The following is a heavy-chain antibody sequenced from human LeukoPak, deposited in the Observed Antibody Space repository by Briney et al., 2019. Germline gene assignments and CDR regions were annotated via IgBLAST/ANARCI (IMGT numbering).Heavy chain of an antibody. CDR3: ARDRRSSSSPSNWFDP. CDR1: GGSFSSYY. CDR2: INHSGST. D-gene: IGHD6-6*01. V-gene: IGHV4-34*01. Sequence: SETLSLTCAVYGGSFSSYYWSWIRQPPGKGLEWIGEINHSGSTNYNPSLKSRVTISVDTSKNQFSLKLSSVTAADTAGYYCARDRRSSSSPSNWFDPWGQGTLVTVSS. J-gene: IGHJ5*02.